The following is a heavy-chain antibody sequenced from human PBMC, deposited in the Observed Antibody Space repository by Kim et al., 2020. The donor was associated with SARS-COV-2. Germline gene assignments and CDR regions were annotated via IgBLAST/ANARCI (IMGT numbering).Heavy chain of an antibody. CDR2: IYYSGST. J-gene: IGHJ1*01. D-gene: IGHD1-26*01. V-gene: IGHV4-39*01. Sequence: SETLSLTCTVSGGSISSSSYYWGWIRQPPGKGLEWIGSIYYSGSTYYNPSLKSRVTISVDTSKNQFSLKLSSVTAADTAVYYCARHSHSGSKRPPGYFQHWGQGTLVTVSS. CDR1: GGSISSSSYY. CDR3: ARHSHSGSKRPPGYFQH.